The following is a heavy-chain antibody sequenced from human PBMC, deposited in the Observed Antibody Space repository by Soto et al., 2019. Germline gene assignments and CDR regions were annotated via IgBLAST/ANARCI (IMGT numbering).Heavy chain of an antibody. CDR1: GFLPTTQGMC. CDR3: AHSMRPRIFSV. CDR2: IDWDDSK. J-gene: IGHJ6*02. V-gene: IGHV2-70*12. Sequence: SGPTLVNPTQTLTLTCSFSGFLPTTQGMCVIWIRQPPGKALEWLARIDWDDSKYYSTSLKSKLTISKVTSKNQVVLTMTHLDPVDTATYYCAHSMRPRIFSVWGQGTTVTVSS. D-gene: IGHD3-3*01.